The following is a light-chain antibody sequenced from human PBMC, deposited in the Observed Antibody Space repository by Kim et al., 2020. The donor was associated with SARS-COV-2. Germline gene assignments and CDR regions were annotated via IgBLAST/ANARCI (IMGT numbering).Light chain of an antibody. Sequence: PGERATLSCRTSHSFCSHCFAWYQQKPGQAPRLLMYSVSNRATGIPDRFSGSGSGTDFTLTISRLEPEDFAVYYCQQYGMTPPYTFGRGTKLEI. CDR1: HSFCSHC. J-gene: IGKJ2*01. CDR3: QQYGMTPPYT. CDR2: SVS. V-gene: IGKV3-20*01.